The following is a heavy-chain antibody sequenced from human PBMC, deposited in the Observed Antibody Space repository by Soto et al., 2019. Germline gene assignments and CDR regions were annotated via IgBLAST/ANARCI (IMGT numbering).Heavy chain of an antibody. Sequence: QLQLQESGPGLVKPSETLSLTCTVSGGSISSSSYYWGWIRQPPGKGLEWIVSIYYSGSTYHNPSLKSRVTISIDTSKNQFYLKLISVTAADTAVYYCARLPYYDSNCYYFLSKQDVWGQGTTVTVS. J-gene: IGHJ6*02. D-gene: IGHD3-22*01. CDR1: GGSISSSSYY. V-gene: IGHV4-39*01. CDR2: IYYSGST. CDR3: ARLPYYDSNCYYFLSKQDV.